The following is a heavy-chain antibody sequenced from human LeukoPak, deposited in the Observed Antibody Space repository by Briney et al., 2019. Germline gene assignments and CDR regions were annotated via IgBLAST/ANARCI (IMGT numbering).Heavy chain of an antibody. D-gene: IGHD6-13*01. CDR3: ARGQPPSYYDMDV. CDR1: GFXFSSYG. CDR2: IWSDGSTK. V-gene: IGHV3-33*01. J-gene: IGHJ6*02. Sequence: GRSLRLSCAASGFXFSSYGIHWVRQAPGKGLEWVAVIWSDGSTKYYADSVKGRFTISRDNSKNTLYLQMSSLRAEDTAVYYCARGQPPSYYDMDVWGQGTTVTVSS.